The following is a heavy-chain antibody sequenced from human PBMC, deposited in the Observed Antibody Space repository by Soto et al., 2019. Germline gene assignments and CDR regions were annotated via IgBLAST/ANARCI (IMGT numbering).Heavy chain of an antibody. Sequence: ASVKVSCKASGYTFTGYYMHWVRKAPGQGLEWMGWINPNSGGTNYAQKFQGWVTMNRDTSISTAYMELSRLRSDDTAVYYCARGVQTGAYYYYYIDVWGKGTAVTVSS. CDR2: INPNSGGT. D-gene: IGHD2-8*02. J-gene: IGHJ6*03. CDR1: GYTFTGYY. V-gene: IGHV1-2*04. CDR3: ARGVQTGAYYYYYIDV.